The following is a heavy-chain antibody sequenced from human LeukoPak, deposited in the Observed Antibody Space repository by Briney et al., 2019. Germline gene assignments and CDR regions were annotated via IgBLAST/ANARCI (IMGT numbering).Heavy chain of an antibody. CDR2: IKQDGSEK. J-gene: IGHJ6*03. Sequence: GGSLRLSCAASGFTFSSYWMSWVRQAPGKGLEWVANIKQDGSEKYYVDSVKGRFTISRDNAKNSLYLQMNSLRAEDTAVYYCARAGVPSYYYYYMDVWGKGTTVTVSS. CDR1: GFTFSSYW. D-gene: IGHD2-2*01. V-gene: IGHV3-7*01. CDR3: ARAGVPSYYYYYMDV.